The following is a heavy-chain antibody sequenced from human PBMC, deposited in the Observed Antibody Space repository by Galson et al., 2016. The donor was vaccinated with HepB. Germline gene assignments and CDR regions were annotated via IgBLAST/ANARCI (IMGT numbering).Heavy chain of an antibody. CDR1: GGAVSSDGDY. V-gene: IGHV4-31*03. Sequence: TLSLTCTVSGGAVSSDGDYWSWIRHHPGKGLEWIGYIYYSGSTYYTPSLKSRVTISVDTSKNQFSLRLSSVTAAATAVYYCASGSYQFVYCWGQGTLVTVSS. J-gene: IGHJ4*02. CDR3: ASGSYQFVYC. D-gene: IGHD2-2*01. CDR2: IYYSGST.